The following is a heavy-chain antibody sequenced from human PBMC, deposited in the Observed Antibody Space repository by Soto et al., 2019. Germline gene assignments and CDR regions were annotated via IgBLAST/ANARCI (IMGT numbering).Heavy chain of an antibody. J-gene: IGHJ5*02. Sequence: QVQLVQSGAEVKKPGSSVKVSCKASGGTFSSYAISWVRQAPGQGLEWMGGIIPIFGTANYAQKFQGRVTITADQSTSTAYMELSSLRSEDTAVYYCARDTKYYYDSSGYYPSGWFDPWGQGTLVTVSS. CDR1: GGTFSSYA. V-gene: IGHV1-69*01. D-gene: IGHD3-22*01. CDR3: ARDTKYYYDSSGYYPSGWFDP. CDR2: IIPIFGTA.